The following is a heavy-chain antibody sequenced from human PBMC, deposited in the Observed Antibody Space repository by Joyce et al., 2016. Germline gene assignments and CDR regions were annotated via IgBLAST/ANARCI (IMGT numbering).Heavy chain of an antibody. CDR3: ARIAGTTPYDAFDI. D-gene: IGHD1-7*01. CDR2: IRYSGST. CDR1: GYSISSDNW. V-gene: IGHV4-28*01. J-gene: IGHJ3*02. Sequence: QVQLQESGPGLVKPSDTLSLTCSVSGYSISSDNWWGWIRQPPGKGLEWIGQIRYSGSTAYKPSLKSRVTMSPDTSKTQFSLKLSSVTAVDTAIYYCARIAGTTPYDAFDIWGQGTLVTVSS.